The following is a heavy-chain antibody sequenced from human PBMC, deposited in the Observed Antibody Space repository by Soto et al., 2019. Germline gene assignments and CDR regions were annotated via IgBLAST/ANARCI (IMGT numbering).Heavy chain of an antibody. CDR2: ISAYNGNI. CDR3: ARDLRYCSGGSCYDSTSFDY. Sequence: QVQLVQSGAEVKKPGASVKVSCKASGYTFTSYGISWVRQAPGQGLEWMGWISAYNGNINYAQKLQGRVTMTTDTSTSTAYMELRSLRSDDTAVYYCARDLRYCSGGSCYDSTSFDYWGQGTLVTVSS. D-gene: IGHD2-15*01. CDR1: GYTFTSYG. J-gene: IGHJ4*02. V-gene: IGHV1-18*01.